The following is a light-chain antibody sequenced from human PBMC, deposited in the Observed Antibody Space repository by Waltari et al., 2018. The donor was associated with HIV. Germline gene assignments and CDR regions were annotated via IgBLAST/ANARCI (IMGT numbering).Light chain of an antibody. CDR3: QQYGGSPGFT. Sequence: VLTQSTGTLSSSPGERAPPSRRASQSVSSSYLAWYQQKPGQAPRLLIYGASSRATGIPDRFSGSGSGTDFTLTISRLEPEDFAVYYCQQYGGSPGFTFGPGTKVDIK. J-gene: IGKJ3*01. CDR2: GAS. V-gene: IGKV3-20*01. CDR1: QSVSSSY.